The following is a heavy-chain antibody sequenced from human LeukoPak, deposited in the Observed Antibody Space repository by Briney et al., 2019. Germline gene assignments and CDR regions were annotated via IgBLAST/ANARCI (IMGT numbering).Heavy chain of an antibody. Sequence: SETLSLTCSVSGDSISSSSYYWGWIRQPPGKGLEWIGSLYYSGSTYYKSSLKSRVTISVDTSKNQFSLKLSSVTAADTAVYYCARHALYDILTGYWSRWGQGTLVTVSS. CDR1: GDSISSSSYY. D-gene: IGHD3-9*01. V-gene: IGHV4-39*01. J-gene: IGHJ4*02. CDR3: ARHALYDILTGYWSR. CDR2: LYYSGST.